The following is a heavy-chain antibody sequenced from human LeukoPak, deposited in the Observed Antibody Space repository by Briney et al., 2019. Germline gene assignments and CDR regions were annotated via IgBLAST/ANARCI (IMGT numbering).Heavy chain of an antibody. CDR3: ARSVEDYGSGSYYLYYFDY. V-gene: IGHV3-74*01. D-gene: IGHD3-10*01. J-gene: IGHJ4*02. CDR1: GFTFSRYW. Sequence: PGGSLRLSCAASGFTFSRYWMHWVRQTPGKGLVWVSRINSDGSSTSYADSVKGRFTISRDNAKNTLYLQMNSLRAEDTAVYYCARSVEDYGSGSYYLYYFDYWGQGTLVTVSS. CDR2: INSDGSST.